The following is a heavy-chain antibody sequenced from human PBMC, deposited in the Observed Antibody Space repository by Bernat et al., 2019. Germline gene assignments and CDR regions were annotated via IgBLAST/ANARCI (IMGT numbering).Heavy chain of an antibody. CDR2: INPSGGST. D-gene: IGHD5-24*01. CDR1: GYTFTSYY. V-gene: IGHV1-46*01. CDR3: ARTPLYSYHPWYFDY. J-gene: IGHJ4*02. Sequence: QVQLVQSGAEVKKPGASVKVSCKASGYTFTSYYMHWVRQAPGQGLEWMGIINPSGGSTSYAQKFQGRVTMTRDTSTSTVYMELSSLRSDDTAVYYCARTPLYSYHPWYFDYWGQGTLVTVSS.